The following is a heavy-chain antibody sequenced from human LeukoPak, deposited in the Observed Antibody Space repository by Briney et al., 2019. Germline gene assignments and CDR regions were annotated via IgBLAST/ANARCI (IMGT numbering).Heavy chain of an antibody. J-gene: IGHJ4*02. D-gene: IGHD2-2*01. Sequence: PGGSLRLSCAASGFTFSSYSMNWVRQAPGKGLAWGSSISSSSSYIYYADSVKGRFTISRDNAKNSLYLQMNSLRAEDTAVYYCARGIRIVVVPAAIGSLDYWGQGTLVTVSS. CDR2: ISSSSSYI. V-gene: IGHV3-21*01. CDR1: GFTFSSYS. CDR3: ARGIRIVVVPAAIGSLDY.